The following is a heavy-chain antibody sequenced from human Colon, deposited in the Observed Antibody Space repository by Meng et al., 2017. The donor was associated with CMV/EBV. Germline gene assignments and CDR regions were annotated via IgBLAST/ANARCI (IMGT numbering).Heavy chain of an antibody. CDR2: ISNSGSTI. J-gene: IGHJ4*02. CDR1: GFTFTNYY. D-gene: IGHD5-18*01. Sequence: GESLKISCAASGFTFTNYYMNWIRQAPGKGLEWVSLISNSGSTISYASSVKGRFTISRDNAKNSLYLQMNSRRAEDTAVYYCVRVLLDSYGFPFDYWGQGTLVTVSS. V-gene: IGHV3-11*01. CDR3: VRVLLDSYGFPFDY.